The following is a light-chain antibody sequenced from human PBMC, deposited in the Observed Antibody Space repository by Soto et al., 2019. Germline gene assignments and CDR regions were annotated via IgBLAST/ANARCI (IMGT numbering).Light chain of an antibody. CDR1: QSVSNNY. Sequence: EIVLTQSPGTLSLSPGERATLSCRASQSVSNNYLGWFQQKPGQAPRLLIYSASSRATGIPDRFSGSGSGTDFTLTINRLEPEDFAVYYCQQHGRSPVTFGQGTKVEIK. CDR2: SAS. CDR3: QQHGRSPVT. V-gene: IGKV3-20*01. J-gene: IGKJ1*01.